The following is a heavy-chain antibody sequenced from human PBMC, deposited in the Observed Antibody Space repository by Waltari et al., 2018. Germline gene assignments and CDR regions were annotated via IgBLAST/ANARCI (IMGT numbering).Heavy chain of an antibody. J-gene: IGHJ3*02. CDR2: ISSSSSYI. D-gene: IGHD6-19*01. CDR3: ARDTGHSSGWPDAFDI. CDR1: GFTFSSYS. Sequence: EVQLVESGGGLVKPGGSLRLSCAASGFTFSSYSMNWVRQAPGKGLEWVSSISSSSSYIYYADSVKGRFTISRDNAKNSLYLQMNSLRAEDTAVYYCARDTGHSSGWPDAFDIWGQGTMVTVSS. V-gene: IGHV3-21*01.